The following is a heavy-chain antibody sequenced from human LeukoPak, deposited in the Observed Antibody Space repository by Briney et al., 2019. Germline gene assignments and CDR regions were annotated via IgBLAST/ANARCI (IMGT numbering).Heavy chain of an antibody. CDR2: ISHDGSNK. Sequence: PGRSLRLSCAASGFTFSSYAMHWVRQAPGKGLEWVAVISHDGSNKYCADSVKGRFTISRDNFKNTLYLQMNSLRAEDTAVYYCSRDRNYYDSSGYCLFDYWGQGTLVTVSS. CDR1: GFTFSSYA. V-gene: IGHV3-30-3*01. J-gene: IGHJ4*02. CDR3: SRDRNYYDSSGYCLFDY. D-gene: IGHD3-22*01.